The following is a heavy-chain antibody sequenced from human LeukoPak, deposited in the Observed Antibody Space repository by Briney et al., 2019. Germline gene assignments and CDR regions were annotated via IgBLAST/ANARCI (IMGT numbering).Heavy chain of an antibody. CDR3: ARGAVAVLRSWFDP. J-gene: IGHJ5*02. V-gene: IGHV1-46*01. Sequence: ASVKVSCKASGYTFSDYYIHWVRQAPGQGLEWMGVINPSGGSTSYAQKFEGRVTVTRDTSTSTVSMELSSLRSEDTAVYYCARGAVAVLRSWFDPWGQGTMVIVSS. CDR1: GYTFSDYY. D-gene: IGHD6-19*01. CDR2: INPSGGST.